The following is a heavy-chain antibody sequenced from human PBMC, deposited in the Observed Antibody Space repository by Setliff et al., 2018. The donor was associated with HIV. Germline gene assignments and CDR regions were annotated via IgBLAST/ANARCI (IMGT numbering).Heavy chain of an antibody. V-gene: IGHV1-8*03. J-gene: IGHJ5*02. CDR1: GYTFTSYD. Sequence: ASVKVSCKASGYTFTSYDINWVRQATGQGLEWMGWMNPNSGNTGYAQKFQGRVTITRNTSISTDYMELSSLRSEDTAVYYCARGGQWLLRETGFDPWAQGTLVTVSS. D-gene: IGHD3-22*01. CDR2: MNPNSGNT. CDR3: ARGGQWLLRETGFDP.